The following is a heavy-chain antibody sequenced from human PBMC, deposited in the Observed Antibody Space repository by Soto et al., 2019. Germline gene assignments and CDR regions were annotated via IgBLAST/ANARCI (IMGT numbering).Heavy chain of an antibody. J-gene: IGHJ4*02. CDR2: IYPGDSNT. CDR3: ARQREYSYDTSGYFDSDY. D-gene: IGHD3-22*01. V-gene: IGHV5-51*01. CDR1: GYSFTSYW. Sequence: GESLKISCEGSGYSFTSYWIGWVRQMPGKGLEWIGIIYPGDSNTRYRTSFQGQVTISVDKSISTAFLQWSSLKASATDMYYCARQREYSYDTSGYFDSDYWGQGTLVTVSS.